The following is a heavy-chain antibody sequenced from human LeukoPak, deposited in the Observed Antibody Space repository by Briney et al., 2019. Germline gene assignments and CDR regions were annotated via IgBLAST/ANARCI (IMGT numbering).Heavy chain of an antibody. Sequence: GGSLRLSCAASGFTFLTYAMSSVRQAPGKGLQWVSVIHDSGASTYYADSVKGRFTISRDNSKNTLYLQMNSLRAEDTAVYYCAKAGRSGWYPGWPFDIWGQGTMVTVSS. CDR2: IHDSGAST. V-gene: IGHV3-23*01. J-gene: IGHJ3*02. D-gene: IGHD6-19*01. CDR3: AKAGRSGWYPGWPFDI. CDR1: GFTFLTYA.